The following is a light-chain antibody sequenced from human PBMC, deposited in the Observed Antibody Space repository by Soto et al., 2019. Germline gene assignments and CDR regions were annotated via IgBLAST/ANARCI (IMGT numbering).Light chain of an antibody. V-gene: IGKV3-20*01. CDR3: QQYGTSRVT. Sequence: EVVLTQSPGTLSLSPGERATLSCRASQSINNNLAWYQHKPGQAPRLLIYSSSSRAAGIPDRCSGSGSRTDFTLTISRLEPEDFAVYYGQQYGTSRVTFGPGTKVDIK. CDR1: QSINNN. CDR2: SSS. J-gene: IGKJ3*01.